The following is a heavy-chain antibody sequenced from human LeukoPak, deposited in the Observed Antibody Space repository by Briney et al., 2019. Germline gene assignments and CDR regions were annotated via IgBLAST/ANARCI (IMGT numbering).Heavy chain of an antibody. CDR2: ISSSGNT. V-gene: IGHV3-23*01. CDR3: VKGRMSEDGLDF. Sequence: PGGSLRLSCEASGFTFGRSGMTWVRQTPGKGLEWFSSISSSGNTYYADSVKGRFTISRDNSKNLVNLQMNSLRAEDTAIYYCVKGRMSEDGLDFWGQGSLVTVSS. CDR1: GFTFGRSG. J-gene: IGHJ4*02. D-gene: IGHD5-24*01.